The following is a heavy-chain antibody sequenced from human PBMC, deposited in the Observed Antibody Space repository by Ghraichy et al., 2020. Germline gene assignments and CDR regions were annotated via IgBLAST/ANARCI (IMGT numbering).Heavy chain of an antibody. CDR2: IYIGGGT. Sequence: GGSLRLSCAASGFAVSGNYMGWVRQTPGKGLEWVSVIYIGGGTYYEDCVKSRFTISRDNLKNTVYLQINGLRAEDTALYYCARGFDASGTANLNYFDSWGQGTLVTVSS. CDR3: ARGFDASGTANLNYFDS. CDR1: GFAVSGNY. J-gene: IGHJ4*02. D-gene: IGHD3-10*01. V-gene: IGHV3-53*01.